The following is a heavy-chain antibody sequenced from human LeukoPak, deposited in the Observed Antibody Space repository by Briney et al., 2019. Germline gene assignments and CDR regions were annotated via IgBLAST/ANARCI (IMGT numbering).Heavy chain of an antibody. CDR3: ARAVTIFGVVIPFDP. V-gene: IGHV1-18*01. D-gene: IGHD3-3*01. Sequence: ASVKVSCKASGYTFTSYGISWVRQAPGQGLEWMGWISAYNGNTNYAQKLQGRVTMTTDTSTSTAYMELRSLRSDDTAVYYCARAVTIFGVVIPFDPWGQGTLVTVSS. J-gene: IGHJ5*02. CDR2: ISAYNGNT. CDR1: GYTFTSYG.